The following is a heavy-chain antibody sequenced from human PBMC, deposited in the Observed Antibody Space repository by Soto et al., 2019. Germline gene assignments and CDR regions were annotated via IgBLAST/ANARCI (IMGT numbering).Heavy chain of an antibody. D-gene: IGHD6-13*01. J-gene: IGHJ5*02. V-gene: IGHV5-51*01. CDR2: IYPGDSDT. CDR1: GYIFTSYW. Sequence: AESLKISCKGSGYIFTSYWIWWVRQMPGEVLEWMGIIYPGDSDTRYSPSFQGQVTISADKSISTAYLQWSSLKASDTAMYYCARHISEWQQLGGRFDPWGQGTLVTV. CDR3: ARHISEWQQLGGRFDP.